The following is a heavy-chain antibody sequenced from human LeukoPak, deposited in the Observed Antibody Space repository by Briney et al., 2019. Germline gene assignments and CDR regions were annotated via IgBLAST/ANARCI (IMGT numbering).Heavy chain of an antibody. CDR2: INHSGST. J-gene: IGHJ5*02. D-gene: IGHD3-10*01. CDR1: GGSISSSSYY. Sequence: SETLSLTCTVSGGSISSSSYYWGWIRQPPGKGLEWIGEINHSGSTNDNPSLKSRVTISVDTSKNQFSLKLTSVTAADTAVYYCARRSYGVPFDPWGQGILVTVSS. CDR3: ARRSYGVPFDP. V-gene: IGHV4-39*01.